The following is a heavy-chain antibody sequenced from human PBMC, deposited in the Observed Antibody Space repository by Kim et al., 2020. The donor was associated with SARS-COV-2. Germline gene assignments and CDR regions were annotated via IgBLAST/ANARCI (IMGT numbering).Heavy chain of an antibody. V-gene: IGHV4-39*07. J-gene: IGHJ4*02. D-gene: IGHD3-10*01. Sequence: SRVTISVDTSKNQFSLKLSSVTAADTAVYYCARDVRLLWFGESPIHYFDYWGQGTLVTVSS. CDR3: ARDVRLLWFGESPIHYFDY.